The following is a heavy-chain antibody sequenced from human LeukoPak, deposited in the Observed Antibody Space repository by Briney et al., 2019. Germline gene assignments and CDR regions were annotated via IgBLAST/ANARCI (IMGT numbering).Heavy chain of an antibody. CDR1: GGSISSYY. D-gene: IGHD3-22*01. V-gene: IGHV4-59*08. CDR2: IYYSGST. CDR3: ARHTYYYDSSGYYYYFDY. Sequence: PSETLSLTCTVSGGSISSYYWSWIRQPPGKGLEWIGYIYYSGSTNYNPSLKSRVTISVDTSKNQFSLKLSSVTAADTPVYYCARHTYYYDSSGYYYYFDYWGQGTLVTVSS. J-gene: IGHJ4*02.